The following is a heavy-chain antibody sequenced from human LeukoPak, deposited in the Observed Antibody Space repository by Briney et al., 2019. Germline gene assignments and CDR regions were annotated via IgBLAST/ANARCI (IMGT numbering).Heavy chain of an antibody. CDR3: ARDPPHGMDV. V-gene: IGHV3-23*01. CDR2: ISGSGGST. Sequence: PGGSLRLSCAASGFTFSNYAMSWVRQAPGKGLEWVSGISGSGGSTYYADSVKGHFTISRDNAKNSLYLQMNSLRAEDTAVYYCARDPPHGMDVWGQGTTVTVSS. J-gene: IGHJ6*02. CDR1: GFTFSNYA.